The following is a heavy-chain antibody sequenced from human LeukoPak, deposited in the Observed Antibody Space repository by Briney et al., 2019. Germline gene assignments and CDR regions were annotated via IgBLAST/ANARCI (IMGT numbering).Heavy chain of an antibody. J-gene: IGHJ4*02. CDR1: GGSISSSSYY. CDR3: ARGFPSMIVVVITEYFDY. D-gene: IGHD3-22*01. CDR2: IYYSGST. Sequence: SETLSLTCTVSGGSISSSSYYWGWIRQPPGKGLEWIGSIYYSGSTYYNPSLKSRVTISVDTSKNQFSLKLSSVTAADTAVYYCARGFPSMIVVVITEYFDYWGQGTLVTVSS. V-gene: IGHV4-39*07.